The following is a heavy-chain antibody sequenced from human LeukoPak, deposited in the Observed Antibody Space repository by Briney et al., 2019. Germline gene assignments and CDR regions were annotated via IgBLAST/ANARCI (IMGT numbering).Heavy chain of an antibody. J-gene: IGHJ4*02. D-gene: IGHD3-10*01. CDR1: GFTFSSYS. Sequence: PGGSLRLSCAASGFTFSSYSMNWVRQAPGKGLEWVSSISSSSSYIYYADSVKGRFTISRDNAKNSLYLQMNSLRAEDTAVYYCARVSKGVRGVIIGHFDYWGQGTLVTVSS. CDR2: ISSSSSYI. CDR3: ARVSKGVRGVIIGHFDY. V-gene: IGHV3-21*01.